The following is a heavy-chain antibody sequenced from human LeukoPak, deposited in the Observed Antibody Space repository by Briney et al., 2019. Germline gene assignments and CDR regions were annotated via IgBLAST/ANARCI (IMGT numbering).Heavy chain of an antibody. J-gene: IGHJ4*02. D-gene: IGHD5-12*01. CDR1: GFTFSSYE. CDR2: ISSSDSNI. Sequence: GGSLRLSCAASGFTFSSYEMNWVRQAPGKGLEWVSYISSSDSNIRYADSVKGRFTISRDNAKNSLYLQMNSLRSEDTAVYYCAREVYSGYDIFDFWGQGTLVTVSS. CDR3: AREVYSGYDIFDF. V-gene: IGHV3-48*03.